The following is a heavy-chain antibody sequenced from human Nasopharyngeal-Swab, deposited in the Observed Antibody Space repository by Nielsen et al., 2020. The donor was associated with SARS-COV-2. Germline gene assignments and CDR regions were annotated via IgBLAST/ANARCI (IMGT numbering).Heavy chain of an antibody. V-gene: IGHV4-39*01. J-gene: IGHJ6*02. D-gene: IGHD3-10*01. CDR3: ARHRGIYYYYYGMDV. CDR2: IYYSGST. Sequence: SETLSLTCTVSGGPISSSSYYWGWIRQPPGKGLEWIGSIYYSGSTYYNPSLKSRVTISVDTSKNQFSLKLGSVTDADTAVYYCARHRGIYYYYYGMDVWGQGTTVTVSS. CDR1: GGPISSSSYY.